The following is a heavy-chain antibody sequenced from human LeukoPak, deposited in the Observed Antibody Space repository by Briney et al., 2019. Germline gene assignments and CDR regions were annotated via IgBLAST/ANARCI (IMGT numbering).Heavy chain of an antibody. D-gene: IGHD4-23*01. CDR1: GFTFSSYA. J-gene: IGHJ4*02. CDR2: ISYDGSNK. Sequence: PGGSLRLSCAASGFTFSSYAMHWVRQAPGKGLEWVAVISYDGSNKYYADSVKGRFTISRDNSKNTLYLQMSSLRAEDTAVYYCARDPATVVANYWGQGTLVTVSS. V-gene: IGHV3-30-3*01. CDR3: ARDPATVVANY.